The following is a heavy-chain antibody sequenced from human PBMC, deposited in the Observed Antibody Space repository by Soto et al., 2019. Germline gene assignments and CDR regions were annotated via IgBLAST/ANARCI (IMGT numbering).Heavy chain of an antibody. CDR3: ARDLRRWEIPYVDGMDV. J-gene: IGHJ6*02. CDR1: GYTFTSYY. V-gene: IGHV1-46*01. D-gene: IGHD1-26*01. CDR2: INPSGGST. Sequence: ASVKVSCNASGYTFTSYYMHWVRQAPGQGLEWMGIINPSGGSTSYAQKFQGRVTMTRDTSTSTVYMELSSLRSEDTAVYYCARDLRRWEIPYVDGMDVWGQGTTVTVSS.